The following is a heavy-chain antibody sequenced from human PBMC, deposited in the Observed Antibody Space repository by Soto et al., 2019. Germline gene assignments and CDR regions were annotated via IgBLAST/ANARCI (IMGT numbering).Heavy chain of an antibody. V-gene: IGHV4-31*03. Sequence: QVQLQESGPGLVKPSQTLSLTCTVPGGSISSGGYYWSWIRQHPGKGLEWIGYIYYSGSTYYNPSLKSRVTISVDTSKNQFSLKLSSATAADTAVYYCARFIPGTGSDYWGQGTLVTVSS. CDR2: IYYSGST. CDR1: GGSISSGGYY. J-gene: IGHJ4*02. D-gene: IGHD1-20*01. CDR3: ARFIPGTGSDY.